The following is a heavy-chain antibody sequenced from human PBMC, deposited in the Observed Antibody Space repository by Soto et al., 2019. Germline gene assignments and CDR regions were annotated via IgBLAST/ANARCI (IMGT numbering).Heavy chain of an antibody. J-gene: IGHJ4*02. CDR1: GDSVSSNSAA. V-gene: IGHV6-1*01. Sequence: SQTLSLTCAISGDSVSSNSAAWHWIRQSPSRGLEWLGRTYYRSKWYSDYAVSVKSRIIIIPDTSKNQFSLQLNSVTPEDTAVFYCARDKRSSWTGYYFEYWGQGALVTV. CDR2: TYYRSKWYS. CDR3: ARDKRSSWTGYYFEY. D-gene: IGHD6-13*01.